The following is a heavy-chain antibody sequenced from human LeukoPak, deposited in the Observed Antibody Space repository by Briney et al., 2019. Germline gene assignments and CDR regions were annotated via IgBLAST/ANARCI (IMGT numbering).Heavy chain of an antibody. CDR3: ARDRGYFHWLKDFDY. J-gene: IGHJ4*02. V-gene: IGHV3-21*01. CDR2: ISSSSSYI. Sequence: KPGGSLRLSCAASGFTFSSYSMNWVRQAPGKGLEWVSSISSSSSYIYYADSVKGRFTISRDNAKNSLYLQMNSLRAEDTAVYYCARDRGYFHWLKDFDYWGQGTLVTVSS. CDR1: GFTFSSYS. D-gene: IGHD3-9*01.